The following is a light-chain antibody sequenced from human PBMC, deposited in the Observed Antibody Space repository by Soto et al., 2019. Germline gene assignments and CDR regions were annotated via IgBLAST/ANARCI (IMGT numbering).Light chain of an antibody. CDR1: SSNIGNNF. Sequence: QSVLTQPPSASGTPGQRVTISCSGSSSNIGNNFVYWYQQLPGTAPKVLIYGNTHRPSGVPDRFSGSKSATSASLAITGLQPEDEADYYCQSSDSSLTGSVVFGGGTQLTVL. J-gene: IGLJ2*01. CDR2: GNT. V-gene: IGLV1-44*01. CDR3: QSSDSSLTGSVV.